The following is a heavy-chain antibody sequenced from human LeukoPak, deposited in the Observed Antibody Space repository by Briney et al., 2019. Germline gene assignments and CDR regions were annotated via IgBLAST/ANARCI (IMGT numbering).Heavy chain of an antibody. V-gene: IGHV1-69*05. D-gene: IGHD6-19*01. CDR3: AREIVAVAATGEFDC. Sequence: SVKVSCKASGGTFSSHAISWVRQAPGQGLEWMGGIITIFGTANYAQKFQGRVTITTDESTSTAYMELSSLRSEDTDVCYCAREIVAVAATGEFDCWGQGTLVTVCS. J-gene: IGHJ4*02. CDR1: GGTFSSHA. CDR2: IITIFGTA.